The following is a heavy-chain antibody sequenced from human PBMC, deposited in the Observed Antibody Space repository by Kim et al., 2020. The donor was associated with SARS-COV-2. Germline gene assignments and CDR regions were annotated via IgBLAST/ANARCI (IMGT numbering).Heavy chain of an antibody. J-gene: IGHJ6*02. Sequence: SETLSLTCTVSGGSISSSSYYWGWIRQPPGKGLEWIGSIYYSGSTYYNPSLKSRVTISVDTSKNQFSLKLSSMTAADTAVYYCARDQITMVRGVIITHTYYYGMDVWGQGTTVTVSS. CDR1: GGSISSSSYY. V-gene: IGHV4-39*07. CDR2: IYYSGST. CDR3: ARDQITMVRGVIITHTYYYGMDV. D-gene: IGHD3-10*01.